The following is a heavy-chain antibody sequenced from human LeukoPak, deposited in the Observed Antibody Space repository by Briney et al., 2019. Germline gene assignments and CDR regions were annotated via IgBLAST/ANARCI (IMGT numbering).Heavy chain of an antibody. D-gene: IGHD5-24*01. V-gene: IGHV5-51*01. CDR2: IYPGDSDT. Sequence: GESLQISCQGSGYSFTSYWIGWVRQMPGKGLEWMGIIYPGDSDTRYSPSFQGQVTISADKSISTAYLQWSSLKASDTAMYYCARHRDGYNYYYYYGMDVWGQGTTVTVSS. CDR3: ARHRDGYNYYYYYGMDV. CDR1: GYSFTSYW. J-gene: IGHJ6*02.